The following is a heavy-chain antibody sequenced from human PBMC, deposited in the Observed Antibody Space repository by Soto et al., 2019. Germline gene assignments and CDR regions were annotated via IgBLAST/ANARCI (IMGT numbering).Heavy chain of an antibody. CDR2: ISWNSGSI. V-gene: IGHV3-9*01. CDR1: GFTFDDYA. J-gene: IGHJ4*02. Sequence: GGSLRLSCAASGFTFDDYAMHWVRQAPGKGLEWVSGISWNSGSIGYADSVKGRFTISRDNAKNSLHLQMNSLRAEDTALYYCAKARFGPNAIFDYWGQGTLVTVSS. CDR3: AKARFGPNAIFDY. D-gene: IGHD3-10*01.